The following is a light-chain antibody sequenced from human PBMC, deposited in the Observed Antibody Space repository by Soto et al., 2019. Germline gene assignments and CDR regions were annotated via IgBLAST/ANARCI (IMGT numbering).Light chain of an antibody. V-gene: IGLV2-14*01. J-gene: IGLJ3*02. CDR3: NSYTSSSTWV. CDR2: EVS. CDR1: SSDVGGCKY. Sequence: QSVLTQPASVSGSPGQSITISCTGTSSDVGGCKYVSWYQQHPGKAPKLMIYEVSDRPSGVSNRFSGSKSGNTASLTISGLQADDEAHYYCNSYTSSSTWVFGGGTKLTVL.